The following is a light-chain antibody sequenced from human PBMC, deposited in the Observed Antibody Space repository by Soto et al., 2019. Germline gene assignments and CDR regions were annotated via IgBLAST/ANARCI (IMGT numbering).Light chain of an antibody. V-gene: IGKV1-27*01. CDR2: DPS. J-gene: IGKJ1*01. CDR3: QKYYSAREP. Sequence: DIQMTQSPSSLSASVGVRVTITCRASQGIGNYLAWYQQKPGKVPKNLIYDPSILQSGVPSRFSGSGSGTDFTLTISSLQPEDVATYFCQKYYSAREPFGQGTKLEI. CDR1: QGIGNY.